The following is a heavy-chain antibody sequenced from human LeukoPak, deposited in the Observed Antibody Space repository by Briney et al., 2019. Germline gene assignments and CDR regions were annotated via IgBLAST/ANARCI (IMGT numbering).Heavy chain of an antibody. D-gene: IGHD3-16*01. CDR2: ISGSGATT. CDR1: GFTFSNYA. V-gene: IGHV3-23*01. J-gene: IGHJ6*02. CDR3: AKRLWGGYYYGMDV. Sequence: GGSLRLSCAASGFTFSNYAMSWVRQAPGQGLEWVSVISGSGATTYYADTVKGRVTISRDNSKNTLYLQVDSLRAEDTAVYYCAKRLWGGYYYGMDVWGQGTTVTVSS.